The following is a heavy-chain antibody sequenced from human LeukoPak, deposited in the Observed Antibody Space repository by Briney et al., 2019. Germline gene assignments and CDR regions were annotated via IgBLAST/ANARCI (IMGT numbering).Heavy chain of an antibody. D-gene: IGHD2-21*02. V-gene: IGHV1-46*01. CDR3: ARDWTHCGGDCYFLFGSFGAFDI. CDR1: GYTFTSYY. CDR2: INPSGGST. J-gene: IGHJ3*02. Sequence: ASVKVSCKASGYTFTSYYMHWVRQAPGQGLEWMGLINPSGGSTSYAQKFQGRVTMTRDTSTSTVYMELSSLRSEDTAVYYCARDWTHCGGDCYFLFGSFGAFDIWGQGTMVTVSS.